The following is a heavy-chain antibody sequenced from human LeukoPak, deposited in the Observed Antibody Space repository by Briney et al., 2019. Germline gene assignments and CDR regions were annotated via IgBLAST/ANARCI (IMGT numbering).Heavy chain of an antibody. CDR2: IYYSGST. CDR3: ARGYSSGWYQDWFDP. J-gene: IGHJ5*02. CDR1: GGSVSSGSYY. Sequence: SETLSLTCTVSGGSVSSGSYYWSWLRQPPGKGLEWIGYIYYSGSTNYNPFLKSRVTISVDTSKNQFSLKLSSVTAADTAVYYCARGYSSGWYQDWFDPWGQGTLVTVSS. V-gene: IGHV4-61*01. D-gene: IGHD6-19*01.